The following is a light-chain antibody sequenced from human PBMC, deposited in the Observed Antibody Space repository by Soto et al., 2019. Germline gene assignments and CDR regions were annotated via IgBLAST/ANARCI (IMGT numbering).Light chain of an antibody. CDR2: GAS. J-gene: IGKJ1*01. CDR1: QSVSSSY. CDR3: QQFGGSPRT. Sequence: EIVLTQSPGTLSLSPGERATLSCRARQSVSSSYLAWYQQKPGQAPRLLIYGASIRATGIPDEFIGSGSGTDFTLTISRLEPEDFAVYYCQQFGGSPRTFGQGTRVEIQ. V-gene: IGKV3-20*01.